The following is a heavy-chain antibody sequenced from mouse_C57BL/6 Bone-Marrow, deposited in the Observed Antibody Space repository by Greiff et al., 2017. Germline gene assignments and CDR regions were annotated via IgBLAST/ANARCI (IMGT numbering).Heavy chain of an antibody. Sequence: VQLQQSGPELVKPGASVKISCKASGYAFSSSWMNWVKQRPGKGLEWIGRIYPGDGDTNYNGKFKGKATLTADKSSSTAYMQLSSLTSEDSAVYFCARRKITTVMDYWGQGTSVTVSS. CDR1: GYAFSSSW. D-gene: IGHD1-1*01. J-gene: IGHJ4*01. CDR3: ARRKITTVMDY. CDR2: IYPGDGDT. V-gene: IGHV1-82*01.